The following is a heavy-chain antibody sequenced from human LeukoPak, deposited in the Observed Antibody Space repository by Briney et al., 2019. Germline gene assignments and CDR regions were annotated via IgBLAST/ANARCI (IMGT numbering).Heavy chain of an antibody. D-gene: IGHD5-18*01. Sequence: SETLSLTCTVSGGSISSSSYYWGWIRQPPGKGLEWIGSIYYSGSTYYNPSLKSRVTISIDTSKNQFSLKLSSVTAADTAVYYCISFPALTAGPDYWGQGTLVTVSS. CDR3: ISFPALTAGPDY. CDR2: IYYSGST. CDR1: GGSISSSSYY. J-gene: IGHJ4*02. V-gene: IGHV4-39*01.